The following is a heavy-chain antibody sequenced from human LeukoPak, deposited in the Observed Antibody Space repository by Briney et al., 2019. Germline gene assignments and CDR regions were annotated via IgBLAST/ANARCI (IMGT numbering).Heavy chain of an antibody. V-gene: IGHV3-33*01. D-gene: IGHD6-6*01. Sequence: GGSLRLSCAASGFTFSSYGMHWVRQAPGKGLEWVAVIWYDGSNKYYADSVKGRFTISRDISKNTLYLQMNSLRAEDTAVYYCARAGSSSTGGMDVWGQGTTVTVSS. CDR1: GFTFSSYG. CDR3: ARAGSSSTGGMDV. J-gene: IGHJ6*02. CDR2: IWYDGSNK.